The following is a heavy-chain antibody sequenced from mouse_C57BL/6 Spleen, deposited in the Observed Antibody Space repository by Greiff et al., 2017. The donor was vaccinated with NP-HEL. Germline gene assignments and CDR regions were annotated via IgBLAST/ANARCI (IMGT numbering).Heavy chain of an antibody. V-gene: IGHV1-55*01. CDR1: GYTFTSYW. CDR3: ARGYGNSYYFDD. J-gene: IGHJ2*01. D-gene: IGHD2-1*01. CDR2: IYPGSGST. Sequence: QVQLQQPGAELVKPGASVKMSCKASGYTFTSYWITWVKQRPGQGLEWIGDIYPGSGSTNYNEKFKSKATLPVDTSSSTAYLQLSSLTSEDSAVYYCARGYGNSYYFDDWGQGTTLTVSS.